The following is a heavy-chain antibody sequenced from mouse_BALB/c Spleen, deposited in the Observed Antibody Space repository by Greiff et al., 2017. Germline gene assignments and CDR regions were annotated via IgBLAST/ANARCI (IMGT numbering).Heavy chain of an antibody. Sequence: VQLQQSGAELVRPGFSVKISCKASGYAFSSYWLNWVKQRPGQGLEGIGQIYPGDGDTNYNGKFKGKVTLTADKSSSTVYMQLNSLTSEDAAVYFCARRATATKNAIDYWGQGTSVTVSS. J-gene: IGHJ4*01. V-gene: IGHV1-80*01. D-gene: IGHD1-2*01. CDR1: GYAFSSYW. CDR3: ARRATATKNAIDY. CDR2: IYPGDGDT.